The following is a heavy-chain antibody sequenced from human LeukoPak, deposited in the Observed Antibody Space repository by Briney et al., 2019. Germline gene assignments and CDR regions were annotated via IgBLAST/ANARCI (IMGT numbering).Heavy chain of an antibody. D-gene: IGHD6-19*01. V-gene: IGHV3-73*01. CDR3: TRLTSIAVAGNY. CDR2: IRSKANSYAT. J-gene: IGHJ4*02. CDR1: GFIFSGSA. Sequence: GGSLRLSCAASGFIFSGSAMHWVRQASGKGLEWVGRIRSKANSYATAYAASVKGRFTISRDDSKNTAYLQMNSLKTEDTAVYYCTRLTSIAVAGNYWGQGTLVTVSS.